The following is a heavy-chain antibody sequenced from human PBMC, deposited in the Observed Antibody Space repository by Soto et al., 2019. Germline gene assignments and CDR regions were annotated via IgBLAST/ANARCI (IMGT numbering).Heavy chain of an antibody. CDR1: GFTFSSYA. D-gene: IGHD1-26*01. CDR2: ISYDGSNK. CDR3: AKAKQYGYYNVIDV. Sequence: GGSLRLSCAASGFTFSSYAMFWVRQAPGNGLEWVAVISYDGSNKYSVDSVKGRFTISRDSSKNMLYLQMNSLRPEDTAVYYCAKAKQYGYYNVIDVWGQGTTVTVSS. V-gene: IGHV3-30*18. J-gene: IGHJ6*02.